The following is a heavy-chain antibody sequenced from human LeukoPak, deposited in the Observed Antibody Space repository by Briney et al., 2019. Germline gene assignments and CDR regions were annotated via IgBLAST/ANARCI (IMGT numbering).Heavy chain of an antibody. CDR1: GGSISSSDHY. D-gene: IGHD3-10*01. CDR2: IHYTGST. V-gene: IGHV4-30-4*08. CDR3: ARVYYGSGSLYYFDY. J-gene: IGHJ4*02. Sequence: SETLSLTCTVSGGSISSSDHYWSWIRQPPGKGLEWIGYIHYTGSTYYNPSLNSRVTISVDTSKNQFSLKLSSVTAADTAVYYCARVYYGSGSLYYFDYWGQGTLVTVSS.